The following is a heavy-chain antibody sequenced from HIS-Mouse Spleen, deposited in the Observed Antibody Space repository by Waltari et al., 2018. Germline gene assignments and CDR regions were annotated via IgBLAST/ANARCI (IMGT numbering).Heavy chain of an antibody. CDR1: GGSISSSSYY. J-gene: IGHJ2*01. D-gene: IGHD6-13*01. V-gene: IGHV4-39*07. Sequence: QLQLQESGPGLVKPSETLSLTCTVSGGSISSSSYYWCRIRQPPGKGLEWIGSIYYSGSTYYNQSLKSRVTISVDTSKTQFSLKLSSVTAADTAVYYCAREIPYSSSWYDWYFDLWGRGTLVTVSS. CDR3: AREIPYSSSWYDWYFDL. CDR2: IYYSGST.